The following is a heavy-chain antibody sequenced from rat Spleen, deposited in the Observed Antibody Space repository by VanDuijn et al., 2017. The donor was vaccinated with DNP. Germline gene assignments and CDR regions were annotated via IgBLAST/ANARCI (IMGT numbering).Heavy chain of an antibody. Sequence: EVQLVESGGGLVQPGRSLKLSCAASGFTFSNYGMAWVRQAPTKGLEWVATVATTGGNTYYRDSVKGRFTISRDNTETTLYLQMDSLRSEDTATYYCTRRGYGYNYFDYWGQGVMVTVSS. V-gene: IGHV5S13*01. J-gene: IGHJ2*01. CDR3: TRRGYGYNYFDY. CDR1: GFTFSNYG. CDR2: VATTGGNT. D-gene: IGHD1-9*01.